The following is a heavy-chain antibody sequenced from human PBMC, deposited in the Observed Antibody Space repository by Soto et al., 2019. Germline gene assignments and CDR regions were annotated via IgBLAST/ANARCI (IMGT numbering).Heavy chain of an antibody. J-gene: IGHJ4*02. Sequence: QVQLVQSGAEVKKPGSSVKVSCKASGGTFSSYAISWVRQAPGQGLEWMGGIIPIFGTANYAQKFQGRVTITADESTSTAYMERSSLRSEDTAVYYCAREAGLDGGYDVLAEYYFDYWGQGTLVTVSS. CDR2: IIPIFGTA. D-gene: IGHD5-12*01. CDR1: GGTFSSYA. V-gene: IGHV1-69*01. CDR3: AREAGLDGGYDVLAEYYFDY.